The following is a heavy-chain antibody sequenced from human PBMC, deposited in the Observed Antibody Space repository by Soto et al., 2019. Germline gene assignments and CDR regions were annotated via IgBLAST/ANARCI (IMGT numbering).Heavy chain of an antibody. CDR1: GDSISSYY. J-gene: IGHJ6*02. D-gene: IGHD2-15*01. CDR3: ARNSGGYYYYGMDV. Sequence: QVQLQESGPGLVKASETLSLTCTVSGDSISSYYWSWIRQPPGKGLEWIGYIYYSGSTNYNPSLKSRVTXXVXTXXNQFSLKLSSVTAADTAVYYCARNSGGYYYYGMDVWGQGTTVTVSS. V-gene: IGHV4-59*01. CDR2: IYYSGST.